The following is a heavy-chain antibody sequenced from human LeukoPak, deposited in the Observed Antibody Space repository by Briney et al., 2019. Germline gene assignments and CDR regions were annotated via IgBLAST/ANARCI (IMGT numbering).Heavy chain of an antibody. CDR2: INHSGST. Sequence: GTLRLSCAASGFTFINYGMSWIRQPPGKGLEWIGEINHSGSTNYNPSLKSRVTISVDTSKNQFSLKLSSVTAADTAVYYCARFSLRYFDWYPACFDYWGQGTLVTVSS. D-gene: IGHD3-9*01. V-gene: IGHV4-34*01. CDR3: ARFSLRYFDWYPACFDY. J-gene: IGHJ4*02. CDR1: GFTFINYG.